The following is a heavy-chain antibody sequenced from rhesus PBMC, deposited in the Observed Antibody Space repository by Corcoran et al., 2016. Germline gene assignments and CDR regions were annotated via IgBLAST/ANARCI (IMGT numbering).Heavy chain of an antibody. J-gene: IGHJ6*01. CDR3: ASLPDLHYGLNS. CDR1: GSSISSDYY. CDR2: IGGRSGST. Sequence: QVQLQESGPGLVKPSETLSLTCAVSGSSISSDYYWVWIRQLPGQGLEWIGYIGGRSGSTEYNPSLKSRVTISKDTSKNRFSLKLGSVTAADTAVYYCASLPDLHYGLNSWGQGVVVTVSS. V-gene: IGHV4-99*01.